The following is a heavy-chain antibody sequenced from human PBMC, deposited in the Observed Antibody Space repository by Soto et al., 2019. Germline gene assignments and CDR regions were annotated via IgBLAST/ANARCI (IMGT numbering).Heavy chain of an antibody. CDR3: ARAPGYDILTGYKSLAYYYGMDV. CDR1: GGSIISSNW. J-gene: IGHJ6*02. D-gene: IGHD3-9*01. CDR2: IYHSGST. V-gene: IGHV4-4*02. Sequence: SETLSLTCAVSGGSIISSNWWSCVRQPPGKGLEWIGEIYHSGSTNYNPSLKSRVTISVDKSKNQFSLKLSSVTAADTAVYYCARAPGYDILTGYKSLAYYYGMDVWGQGTTVTVSS.